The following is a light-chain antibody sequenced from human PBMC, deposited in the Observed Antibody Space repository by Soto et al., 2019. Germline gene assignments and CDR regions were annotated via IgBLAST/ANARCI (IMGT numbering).Light chain of an antibody. J-gene: IGLJ1*01. V-gene: IGLV1-51*01. CDR3: GTWDSSLGVYV. Sequence: QSVLTQPPSVSAAPGQKVTISCSGSSSNIGNNYVSWYQQLPGTAPKLLIYDNNKRPSGIPDRFSGSKSGTSATLGITGLQTGDEADYHCGTWDSSLGVYVFGTGTKLTVL. CDR2: DNN. CDR1: SSNIGNNY.